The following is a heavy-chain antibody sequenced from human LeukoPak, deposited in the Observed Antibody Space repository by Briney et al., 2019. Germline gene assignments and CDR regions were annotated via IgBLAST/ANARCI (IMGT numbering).Heavy chain of an antibody. J-gene: IGHJ5*02. V-gene: IGHV4-59*08. CDR2: IFYTGNA. D-gene: IGHD2-15*01. Sequence: SETLSLTCTVTGGSISGYHWNRIRLSPGKGLEWIANIFYTGNADYNPSLESRVTISVDTSKNEIYLTLSSVTAADTAIYYCARKTYCSGGRCYGENWFDPWGQGTLVTVSS. CDR1: GGSISGYH. CDR3: ARKTYCSGGRCYGENWFDP.